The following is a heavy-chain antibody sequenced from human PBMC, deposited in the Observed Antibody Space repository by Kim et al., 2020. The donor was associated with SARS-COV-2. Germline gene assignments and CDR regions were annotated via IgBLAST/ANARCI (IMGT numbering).Heavy chain of an antibody. CDR1: GYTFTSYG. CDR3: ARGPLYDFWSGYYYYFDY. D-gene: IGHD3-3*01. Sequence: ASVKVSCKASGYTFTSYGISWVRQAPGQGLEWMGWISAYNGNTNYAQKLQSRVTMTTDTSTNTAYMELRSLRSDDTAVYYCARGPLYDFWSGYYYYFDYWGQGTLVTVSS. J-gene: IGHJ4*02. V-gene: IGHV1-18*01. CDR2: ISAYNGNT.